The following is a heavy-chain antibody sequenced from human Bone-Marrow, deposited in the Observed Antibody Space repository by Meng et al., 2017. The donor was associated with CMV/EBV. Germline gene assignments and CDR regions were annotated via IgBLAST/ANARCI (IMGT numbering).Heavy chain of an antibody. D-gene: IGHD3-10*01. J-gene: IGHJ4*02. V-gene: IGHV3-23*01. CDR1: TFSSYA. CDR3: AKPDDPDYGSGSSIFLFDY. CDR2: ISGSGGST. Sequence: TFSSYAMSWVRQAPGKGLEWVSAISGSGGSTYYADSVKGRFTISRDNSKNTLYLQMNSLRAEDTAVYYCAKPDDPDYGSGSSIFLFDYWGQGTLVTVSS.